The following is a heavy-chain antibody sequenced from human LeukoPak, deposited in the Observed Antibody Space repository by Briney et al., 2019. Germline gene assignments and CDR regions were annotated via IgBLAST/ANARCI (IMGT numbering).Heavy chain of an antibody. CDR3: ARPDSSGYSLDAFDI. D-gene: IGHD3-22*01. V-gene: IGHV3-7*01. Sequence: GGSLRLSCAASGFTFSSYWMSWVRQAPGKGLEWVANIKQDGSEKYYVDSVKGRFTISRDNAKNSLYLQMNSLRAEDTAVYYCARPDSSGYSLDAFDIWGQGTMVTVSS. J-gene: IGHJ3*02. CDR1: GFTFSSYW. CDR2: IKQDGSEK.